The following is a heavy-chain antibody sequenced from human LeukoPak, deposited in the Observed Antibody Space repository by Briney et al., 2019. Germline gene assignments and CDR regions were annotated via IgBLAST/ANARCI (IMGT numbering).Heavy chain of an antibody. V-gene: IGHV3-23*01. J-gene: IGHJ4*02. CDR2: ISGSGGST. D-gene: IGHD3-22*01. Sequence: GGSLRLSCAVSGFTFSSYAMSWVRQAPGKGLEWASAISGSGGSTYYADSVKGRFTISRDNSKNTLYLQMNSLRAEDTAVYYCAKGGYGSNGYYSDQWGQGTLVTVSS. CDR3: AKGGYGSNGYYSDQ. CDR1: GFTFSSYA.